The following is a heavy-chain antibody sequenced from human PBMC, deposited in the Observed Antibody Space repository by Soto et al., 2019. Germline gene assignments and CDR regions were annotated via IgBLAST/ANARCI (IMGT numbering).Heavy chain of an antibody. V-gene: IGHV3-23*01. D-gene: IGHD2-2*01. J-gene: IGHJ3*02. CDR3: AKDFTVSSCSSTSCYPMLAFDI. CDR2: ISGSGGST. CDR1: GFTFSSYA. Sequence: GGSLRLSCAASGFTFSSYAMSWVRQAPGKGLEWVSAISGSGGSTYYADSVKGRFTISRDNSKNTLYLQMNSLRAEDTAVYYCAKDFTVSSCSSTSCYPMLAFDIWGQGTMVTVSS.